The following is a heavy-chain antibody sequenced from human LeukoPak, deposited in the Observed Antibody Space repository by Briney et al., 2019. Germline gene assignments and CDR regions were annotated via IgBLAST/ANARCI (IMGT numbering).Heavy chain of an antibody. Sequence: GGSLRLSCAASGFIFSNYAMSWVRQAPGKGLEWVSGVTSGGGHIYYADFVKGRFTISRDDSKNTLFLQMDSLRVEDTAVYYCVTGDPIWFDPWGQGTLVTVSS. V-gene: IGHV3-23*01. J-gene: IGHJ5*02. CDR2: VTSGGGHI. CDR1: GFIFSNYA. CDR3: VTGDPIWFDP. D-gene: IGHD3-10*01.